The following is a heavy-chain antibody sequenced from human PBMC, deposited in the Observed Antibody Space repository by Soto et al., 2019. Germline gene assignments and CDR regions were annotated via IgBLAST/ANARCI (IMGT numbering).Heavy chain of an antibody. CDR2: ISAYNGNT. CDR1: GYTFTSYG. J-gene: IGHJ3*02. V-gene: IGHV1-18*01. D-gene: IGHD6-13*01. CDR3: ASSEGLEQLGGFDI. Sequence: GASVKVACKASGYTFTSYGNSWVRQAPGQGLEWMGWISAYNGNTNYAQKLQGRVTMTTDTSTSTAYMELRSLRSDDTAVYYCASSEGLEQLGGFDIWGQGTMVTVSS.